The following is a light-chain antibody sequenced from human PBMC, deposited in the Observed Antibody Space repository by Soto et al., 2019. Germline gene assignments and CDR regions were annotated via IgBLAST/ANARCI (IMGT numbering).Light chain of an antibody. CDR1: QSVSSSY. CDR3: QQYGSSGT. V-gene: IGKV3-20*01. Sequence: EIVLTQSPGTLSLSPGERATLSCRASQSVSSSYLAWYQQKPGQAPRLLIYGASSRATGIPDRFSGSGSGTDLTLTISRLEPEDFAVYYCQQYGSSGTFGQGTKV. CDR2: GAS. J-gene: IGKJ1*01.